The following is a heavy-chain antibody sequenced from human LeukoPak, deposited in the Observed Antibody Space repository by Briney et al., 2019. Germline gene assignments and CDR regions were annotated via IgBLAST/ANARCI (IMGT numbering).Heavy chain of an antibody. J-gene: IGHJ4*02. Sequence: SETLSLTCTVSGGSISSSSYYWGWIRQPPGKGLEWIGSIYYSGNTYYNPSLQSRVTISVDTSKNQFSLELNSGTAADTAVYYCARHATVTSFTFAHWGQGTLVTVSS. CDR3: ARHATVTSFTFAH. V-gene: IGHV4-39*01. CDR1: GGSISSSSYY. D-gene: IGHD4-17*01. CDR2: IYYSGNT.